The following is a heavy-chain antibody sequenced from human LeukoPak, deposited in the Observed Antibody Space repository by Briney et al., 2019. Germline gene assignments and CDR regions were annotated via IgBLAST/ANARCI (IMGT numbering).Heavy chain of an antibody. V-gene: IGHV3-7*03. J-gene: IGHJ4*02. D-gene: IGHD6-19*01. CDR3: ARAPIAVAGRSWGYYFDY. CDR1: GFTFSSYW. CDR2: IKQDGSEK. Sequence: GGSLRLSCAASGFTFSSYWMSWVRQAPGKGLEWVANIKQDGSEKYYVDSVKGRFTISRDNAKNSLYLQMNSLRAEDTAVYYCARAPIAVAGRSWGYYFDYWGQGALVTVSS.